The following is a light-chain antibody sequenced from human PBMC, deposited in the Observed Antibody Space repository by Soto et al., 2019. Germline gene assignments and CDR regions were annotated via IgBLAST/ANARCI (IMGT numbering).Light chain of an antibody. V-gene: IGKV3-11*01. CDR1: QSVNTN. J-gene: IGKJ4*01. CDR3: QQGSSLPLT. CDR2: VAS. Sequence: IKMTQSPATLSVSTGERATLSCRASQSVNTNLAWYQQRPGKAPRLLIYVASSLDGGVPSRFSGSGSGTDFTLTISSLEPEDFAVYYCQQGSSLPLTFGEGTKVDI.